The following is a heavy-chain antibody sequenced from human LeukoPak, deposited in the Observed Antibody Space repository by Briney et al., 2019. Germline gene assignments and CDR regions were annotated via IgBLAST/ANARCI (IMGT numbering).Heavy chain of an antibody. CDR1: GFTLSSYE. Sequence: GGSLRLSCAASGFTLSSYEMNWVRQAPGKGLEWVSNISSSGSTIFYADSVKGRFTISRDNTKNSLYLQMNSLRAEDTAVYYCASGGSYYIGAFDIWGQGTMVTVSS. CDR3: ASGGSYYIGAFDI. CDR2: ISSSGSTI. V-gene: IGHV3-48*03. J-gene: IGHJ3*02. D-gene: IGHD1-26*01.